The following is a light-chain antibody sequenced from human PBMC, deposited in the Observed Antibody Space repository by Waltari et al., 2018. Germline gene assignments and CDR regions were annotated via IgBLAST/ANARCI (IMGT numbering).Light chain of an antibody. CDR1: QAIRND. V-gene: IGKV1-6*01. Sequence: AIQMTQSPSSLSASVGDRVTIPCRASQAIRNDLAWFQQKPGKAPKLLIYGSSTLQSGVPSRFSGGGSGTDFTLAISSLQPEDFATYYCLQDYTFPRTFGQGTKVEIK. CDR2: GSS. CDR3: LQDYTFPRT. J-gene: IGKJ1*01.